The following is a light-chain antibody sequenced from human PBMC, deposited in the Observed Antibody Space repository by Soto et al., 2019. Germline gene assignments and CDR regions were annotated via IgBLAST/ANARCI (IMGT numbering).Light chain of an antibody. CDR1: QSVSSN. CDR3: QQRSNWPPKWT. V-gene: IGKV3-11*01. Sequence: EILMTQSPATLSVSPGERATLSCRASQSVSSNLAWYQQKPGQAPRLLIYDASNRATGIPARFSGSGSGTDFTLTISSLEPEDFAVYYCQQRSNWPPKWTFGQGTKVDIK. J-gene: IGKJ1*01. CDR2: DAS.